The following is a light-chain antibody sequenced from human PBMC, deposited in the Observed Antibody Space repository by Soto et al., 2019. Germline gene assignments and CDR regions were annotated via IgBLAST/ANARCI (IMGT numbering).Light chain of an antibody. CDR1: QSVSSGY. CDR2: DAS. J-gene: IGKJ5*01. V-gene: IGKV3D-20*02. Sequence: EIVLTQSPGTLSLSPGERATLSCRASQSVSSGYLAWYQHKPGQAPRLLIYDASNRATGIQARFSGSGSGTDFTLTISSLEPEDFAVYYCKQRSNWPGTFGQGTRLEIK. CDR3: KQRSNWPGT.